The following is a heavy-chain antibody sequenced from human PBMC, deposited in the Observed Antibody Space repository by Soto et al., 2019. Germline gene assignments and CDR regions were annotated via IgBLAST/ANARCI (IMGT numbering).Heavy chain of an antibody. CDR3: AKDSRLGAPYYFDY. D-gene: IGHD7-27*01. CDR2: VSDTGGTS. J-gene: IGHJ4*02. V-gene: IGHV3-23*01. CDR1: GLTFSSHA. Sequence: PGGSLRLSCAASGLTFSSHAMTWVRQAPGMGLEWVSTVSDTGGTSYYADSVKGRFTISRDNSKNTLFLQMNSLRAEDTAVYFCAKDSRLGAPYYFDYWGQGILVTVSS.